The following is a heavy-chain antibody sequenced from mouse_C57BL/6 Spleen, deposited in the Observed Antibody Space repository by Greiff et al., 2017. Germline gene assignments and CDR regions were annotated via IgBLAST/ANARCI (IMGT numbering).Heavy chain of an antibody. CDR2: IWGVGST. D-gene: IGHD4-1*01. CDR1: GFSLTSYG. Sequence: VQLKESGPGLVAPSQSLSITCTVSGFSLTSYGVDWVRQSPGKGLEWLGVIWGVGSTNYNSALKSRLSISKDNSKSQVFLKRNSLQTDDTAMYYCATLNWDGAYWGQGTLVTVSA. CDR3: ATLNWDGAY. V-gene: IGHV2-6*01. J-gene: IGHJ3*01.